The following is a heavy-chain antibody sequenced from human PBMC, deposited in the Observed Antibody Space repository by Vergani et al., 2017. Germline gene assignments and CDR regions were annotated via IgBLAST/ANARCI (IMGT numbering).Heavy chain of an antibody. D-gene: IGHD4-23*01. J-gene: IGHJ5*02. Sequence: QVQLQESGPGLVKPSETLSLTCTVSGGSISSYYWSWIRQPAGKGLEWIGRIYTSGSTNYNPSLKSRVTMSVDTSKNQFSLKLSSVTAADTAVYYGARDQAWGRWNWFDPWGQGTLVTVSS. CDR2: IYTSGST. CDR1: GGSISSYY. V-gene: IGHV4-4*07. CDR3: ARDQAWGRWNWFDP.